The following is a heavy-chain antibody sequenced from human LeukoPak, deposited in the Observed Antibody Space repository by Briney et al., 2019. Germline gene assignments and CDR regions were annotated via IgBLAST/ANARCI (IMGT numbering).Heavy chain of an antibody. V-gene: IGHV1-2*02. CDR1: GYTFTGYY. D-gene: IGHD2-15*01. J-gene: IGHJ4*02. CDR2: INPNSGGT. Sequence: ASVKVSCKASGYTFTGYYMHWVRQAPGQGLEWMGWINPNSGGTNYAQKFQGRVAMTRDTSISTAYMELSRLRSDDTAVYYCARDPLTVVAATYYFDYWGQGTLVTVSS. CDR3: ARDPLTVVAATYYFDY.